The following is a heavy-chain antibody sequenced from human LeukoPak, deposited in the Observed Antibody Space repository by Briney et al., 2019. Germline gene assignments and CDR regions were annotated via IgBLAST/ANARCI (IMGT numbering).Heavy chain of an antibody. CDR2: ISPNSGDR. CDR1: GYSFTDYY. D-gene: IGHD5-18*01. J-gene: IGHJ4*02. V-gene: IGHV1-2*02. Sequence: ASVKVSCKTSGYSFTDYYMHWVRQAPGQGLEWMGWISPNSGDRKYAQKFQGRATMTRDTSISTAYMELSSLRSDDTAVYYCARMGDYSYLDCWGQGTLVTVSS. CDR3: ARMGDYSYLDC.